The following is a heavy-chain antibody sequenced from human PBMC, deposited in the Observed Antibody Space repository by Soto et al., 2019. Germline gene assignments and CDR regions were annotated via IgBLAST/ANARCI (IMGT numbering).Heavy chain of an antibody. CDR1: GYTFTSYG. J-gene: IGHJ4*02. Sequence: ASVKVSCKASGYTFTSYGISWVRQAPGQGLEWMGWISSYNGNTKYAQKLQGRVSMTTDTSTSTAYMELRSLRSDDTAVYYCARDLNPGTGDYWGQGTLVTVSS. V-gene: IGHV1-18*01. D-gene: IGHD1-1*01. CDR3: ARDLNPGTGDY. CDR2: ISSYNGNT.